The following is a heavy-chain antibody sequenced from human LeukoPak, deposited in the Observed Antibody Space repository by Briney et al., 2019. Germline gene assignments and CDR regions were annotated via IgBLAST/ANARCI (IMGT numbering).Heavy chain of an antibody. J-gene: IGHJ4*02. Sequence: KPSETLSLTXTVSGGSISSYYWSWIRQPPGKGLEWIGYIYYSGSTNYNPSLKSRVTISVDTSKNQFSLKLSSVTAADTAVYFCARADSGSYGPVDYWSQGTLVTVSS. V-gene: IGHV4-59*01. CDR2: IYYSGST. CDR1: GGSISSYY. D-gene: IGHD1-26*01. CDR3: ARADSGSYGPVDY.